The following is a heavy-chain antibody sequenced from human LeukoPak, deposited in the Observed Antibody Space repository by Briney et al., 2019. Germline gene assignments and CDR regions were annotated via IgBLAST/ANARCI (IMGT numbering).Heavy chain of an antibody. Sequence: ASVKVSCKASGGTFSSYAISWVRQAPGQGLEWMGGIIPIFGTANYAQKFQGRVTMTRDTSTSTVYMELSSLRSEDTAVYYCARARGYSGYDSLDYRGQGTLVTVSS. J-gene: IGHJ4*02. CDR2: IIPIFGTA. CDR1: GGTFSSYA. CDR3: ARARGYSGYDSLDY. D-gene: IGHD5-12*01. V-gene: IGHV1-69*05.